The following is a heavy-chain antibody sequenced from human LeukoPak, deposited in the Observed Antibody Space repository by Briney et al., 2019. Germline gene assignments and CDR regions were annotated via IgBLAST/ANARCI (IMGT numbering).Heavy chain of an antibody. Sequence: GASVKVSCKASGGTFSSYAISWVRQAPGQGLEWMGWINPNSGGTNYAQKFQGRVTMTRDTSISTAYMELSRLRSDDTAVYYCAREGIAAAGVAFDIWGQGTMVTVSS. J-gene: IGHJ3*02. CDR3: AREGIAAAGVAFDI. D-gene: IGHD6-13*01. CDR2: INPNSGGT. V-gene: IGHV1-2*02. CDR1: GGTFSSYA.